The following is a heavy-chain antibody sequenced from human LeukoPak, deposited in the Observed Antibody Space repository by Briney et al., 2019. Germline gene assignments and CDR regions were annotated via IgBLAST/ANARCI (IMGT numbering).Heavy chain of an antibody. D-gene: IGHD3-16*01. CDR1: GGSVSSGSSY. V-gene: IGHV4-61*02. CDR3: ARDTFGLNAFDI. CDR2: IYYTGSP. J-gene: IGHJ3*02. Sequence: SQTLSLTCTVSGGSVSSGSSYWSWVRQPAGRGLECIGRIYYTGSPNYNPSLKNRVYILMDTSKNQFSLKLSSVTAADTAVYYCARDTFGLNAFDIWGQGTMVTVSS.